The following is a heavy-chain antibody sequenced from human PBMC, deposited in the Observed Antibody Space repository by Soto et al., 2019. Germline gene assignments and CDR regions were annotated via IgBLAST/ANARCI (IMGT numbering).Heavy chain of an antibody. D-gene: IGHD6-13*01. J-gene: IGHJ4*02. CDR3: AISDNAAGTGTVLDS. Sequence: PSETLSLTCTVSGGSISDYFWSWIRQPPGKGLEWIGYIYTSGRTNYNPSLKGRVTISMDTSKKQFSLKLSSVTAADTAVYYCAISDNAAGTGTVLDSWGQGTLVTVSS. V-gene: IGHV4-4*08. CDR1: GGSISDYF. CDR2: IYTSGRT.